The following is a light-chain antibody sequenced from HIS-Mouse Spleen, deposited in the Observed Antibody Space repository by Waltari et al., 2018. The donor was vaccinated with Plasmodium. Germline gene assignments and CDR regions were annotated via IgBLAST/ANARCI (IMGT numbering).Light chain of an antibody. CDR1: QDISNY. Sequence: DIQMTQSPSSLSASVGDRVTITCQASQDISNYLNWYQQKPGKAPKFLIYAASTLQSGVPSRFSGSGSGTDFTLTISRLQPEDFATYYCQQSYSTWTFGQGTKVEIK. CDR3: QQSYSTWT. J-gene: IGKJ1*01. V-gene: IGKV1-39*01. CDR2: AAS.